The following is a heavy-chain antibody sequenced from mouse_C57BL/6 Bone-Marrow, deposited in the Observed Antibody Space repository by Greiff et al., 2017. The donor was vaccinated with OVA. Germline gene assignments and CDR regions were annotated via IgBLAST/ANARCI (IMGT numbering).Heavy chain of an antibody. Sequence: VQLQQSGPELVKPGDSVKISCKASGYSFTGYFMNWVMQSHGKSLEWIGRINPYNGATFYNQKFKGKATLTVDKSSSTAHMELRSLTSEDSAVYYCARDGNYLYAMDYWGQGTSVTVSS. V-gene: IGHV1-20*01. CDR3: ARDGNYLYAMDY. CDR2: INPYNGAT. D-gene: IGHD2-1*01. CDR1: GYSFTGYF. J-gene: IGHJ4*01.